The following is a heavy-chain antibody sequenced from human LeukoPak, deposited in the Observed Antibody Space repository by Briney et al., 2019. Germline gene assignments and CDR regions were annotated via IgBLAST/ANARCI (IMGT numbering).Heavy chain of an antibody. CDR1: GFTFDDYA. V-gene: IGHV3-9*01. CDR3: AKANYYDSSGWIGY. Sequence: PGGSLRLSCAAPGFTFDDYAMHWVRQAPGKGLEWVSGISWNSGSIGYADSVKDRFTISRDNAKNSLYLQMNSLRAEDTALYYCAKANYYDSSGWIGYWGQGTLVTVSS. D-gene: IGHD3-22*01. CDR2: ISWNSGSI. J-gene: IGHJ4*02.